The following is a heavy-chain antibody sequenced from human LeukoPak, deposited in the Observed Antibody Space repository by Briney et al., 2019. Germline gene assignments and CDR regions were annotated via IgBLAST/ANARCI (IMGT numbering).Heavy chain of an antibody. V-gene: IGHV4-59*01. CDR2: IYYSGST. CDR1: GGSISSYY. J-gene: IGHJ6*02. Sequence: PSETLSLTCTVSGGSISSYYWSWIRQPSGKGLEWIGYIYYSGSTNYNPSLKSRVTISVDTSKNQFSLKLSSVTAADTAVYYCARTYYYGSEAYYYYGMDVWGQGTTVTVSS. D-gene: IGHD3-10*01. CDR3: ARTYYYGSEAYYYYGMDV.